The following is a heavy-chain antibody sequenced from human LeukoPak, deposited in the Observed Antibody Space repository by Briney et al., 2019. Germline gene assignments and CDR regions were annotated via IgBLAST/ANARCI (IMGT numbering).Heavy chain of an antibody. Sequence: ASVKVSCKASGYTFTSYGITWVRQAPGQGLEWMGWISAYNGNTNYAQKLQGRVTMTTDTSTSTAYIELRSLRSDDTAVYYCARLYIGSGRFDYWGQGTLVTVSS. CDR3: ARLYIGSGRFDY. J-gene: IGHJ4*02. V-gene: IGHV1-18*01. CDR2: ISAYNGNT. D-gene: IGHD3-10*01. CDR1: GYTFTSYG.